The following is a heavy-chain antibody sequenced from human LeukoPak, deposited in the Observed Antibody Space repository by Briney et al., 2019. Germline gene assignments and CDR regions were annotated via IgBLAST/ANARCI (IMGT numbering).Heavy chain of an antibody. D-gene: IGHD2-2*01. Sequence: PSETLSLTCTVSGGSISSYYWSWIRQPPGKGLEWIGYIYYSGSTNYNPSLKSRVTISVETSKNQFSLKLSSVTAADTAVYYCARGADCSGTSCYVIAFDIWGQGTMVTVSS. J-gene: IGHJ3*02. CDR3: ARGADCSGTSCYVIAFDI. V-gene: IGHV4-59*01. CDR2: IYYSGST. CDR1: GGSISSYY.